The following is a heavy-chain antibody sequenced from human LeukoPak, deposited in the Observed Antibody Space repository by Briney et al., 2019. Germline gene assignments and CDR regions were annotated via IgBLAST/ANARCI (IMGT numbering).Heavy chain of an antibody. D-gene: IGHD2-2*01. Sequence: ASVKASCKASGYTFTSFGISWLRQAPGQGLEWMGWISAYNGNTDYAQQLQDRVTMTTDTSTNTAYMELRSLKSDDTAVYYCARVGQYCSSASCFDYWGQGTLVTVSS. CDR3: ARVGQYCSSASCFDY. CDR2: ISAYNGNT. V-gene: IGHV1-18*01. CDR1: GYTFTSFG. J-gene: IGHJ4*02.